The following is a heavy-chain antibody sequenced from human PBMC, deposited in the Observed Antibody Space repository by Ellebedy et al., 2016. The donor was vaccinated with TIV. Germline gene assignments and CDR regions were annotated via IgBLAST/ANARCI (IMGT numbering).Heavy chain of an antibody. CDR3: AHRVGATEYDY. J-gene: IGHJ4*02. CDR2: IYWDGDK. V-gene: IGHV2-5*02. D-gene: IGHD1-26*01. CDR1: GFSLSSSAVG. Sequence: SGPTLVKPTQTLTLTCTFSGFSLSSSAVGVGWIRQPPGKALEWLALIYWDGDKRYSPSLKSRLTITEDTSKNQVVLTMTNMDPVDTATYYCAHRVGATEYDYWGQGTLITVSS.